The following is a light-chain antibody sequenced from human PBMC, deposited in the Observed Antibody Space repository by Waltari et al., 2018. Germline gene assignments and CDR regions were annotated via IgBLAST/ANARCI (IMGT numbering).Light chain of an antibody. V-gene: IGKV3-20*01. Sequence: EIVLTQYPGTLSLSPGEGVTLSCRASQSVRGTYLAWYQQKPGQAPRLLIYGASNRATGTPHRFSGSGSGTFFTLTITGLEPEDFAVYYCQHYGTSYTFGQGTKLEI. CDR3: QHYGTSYT. CDR2: GAS. J-gene: IGKJ2*01. CDR1: QSVRGTY.